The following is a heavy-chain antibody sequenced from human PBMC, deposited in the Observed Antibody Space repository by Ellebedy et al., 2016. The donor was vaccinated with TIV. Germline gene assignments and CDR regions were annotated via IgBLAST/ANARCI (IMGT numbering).Heavy chain of an antibody. Sequence: GGSLRLXXAASGFTFSSYAMHWARQAPGKGLEWVAVISYDGSNKYYADSVKGRFTISRDNSKNTLYLQMSSLRAEDTAVYYCVKVSAGYCSSTSCGGAEFDPWGQGTLVTVSS. CDR2: ISYDGSNK. V-gene: IGHV3-30*04. CDR1: GFTFSSYA. CDR3: VKVSAGYCSSTSCGGAEFDP. J-gene: IGHJ5*02. D-gene: IGHD2-2*01.